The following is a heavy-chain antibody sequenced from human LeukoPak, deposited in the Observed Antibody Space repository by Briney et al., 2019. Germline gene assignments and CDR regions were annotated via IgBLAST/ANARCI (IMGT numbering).Heavy chain of an antibody. V-gene: IGHV3-23*01. CDR2: ISGSGGST. CDR3: AKVTKVVVAATPIDY. D-gene: IGHD2-15*01. J-gene: IGHJ4*02. Sequence: GGSLRLXCAASGFTFSSYAMSWVRQAPGKGLEWVSAISGSGGSTYYADSVKGRFTISRDNSKNTLYLQMNSLRAEDTAVYYCAKVTKVVVAATPIDYWGQGTLVTVSS. CDR1: GFTFSSYA.